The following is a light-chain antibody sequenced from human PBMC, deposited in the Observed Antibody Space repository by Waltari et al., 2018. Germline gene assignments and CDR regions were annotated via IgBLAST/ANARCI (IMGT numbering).Light chain of an antibody. J-gene: IGLJ3*02. CDR1: SSDVGHYNR. CDR2: EVR. V-gene: IGLV2-18*02. Sequence: QSALTQPPSVSGSPGQSVTISCTGTSSDVGHYNRVSWYQQPPGTAPKLMIYEVRNRPSGVPDRFSGSKSGNTASLTISGLQAEDEADYYCSSYTTSRTLVFGGGTKLTVL. CDR3: SSYTTSRTLV.